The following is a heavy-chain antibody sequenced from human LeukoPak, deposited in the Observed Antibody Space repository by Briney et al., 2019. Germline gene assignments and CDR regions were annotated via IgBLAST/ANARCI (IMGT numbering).Heavy chain of an antibody. CDR2: ISDSGGNT. CDR1: GITLSNYG. V-gene: IGHV3-23*01. D-gene: IGHD3/OR15-3a*01. CDR3: AKRGVVIRVILVGFHKEAYYFES. Sequence: PWGSLRLSCAVSGITLSNYGMSWVRQAPGKGLEWVAGISDSGGNTKYADSVKGRFTISRDNPKNTLYLQMNSLRAEDTAVYFCAKRGVVIRVILVGFHKEAYYFESWGQGALVTVSS. J-gene: IGHJ4*02.